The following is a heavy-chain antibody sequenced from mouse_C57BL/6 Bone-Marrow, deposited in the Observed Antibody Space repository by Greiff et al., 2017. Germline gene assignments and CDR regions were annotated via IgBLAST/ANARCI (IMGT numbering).Heavy chain of an antibody. J-gene: IGHJ2*01. CDR2: ISGGGGNT. CDR1: GFTFSSYT. V-gene: IGHV5-9*01. Sequence: EVMLVESGGGLVKPGGSLKLSCAASGFTFSSYTMSWVRQTPEKRLEWVATISGGGGNTYYPDSVKGRFTISRDNAKNTLYLQMSSLRSEDTALYYCARHDPFDYWGQGTTLTVAS. CDR3: ARHDPFDY.